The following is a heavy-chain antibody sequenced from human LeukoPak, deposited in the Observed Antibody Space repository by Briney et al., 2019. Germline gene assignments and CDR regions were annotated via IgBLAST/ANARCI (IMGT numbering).Heavy chain of an antibody. V-gene: IGHV3-48*01. CDR2: ISSSSSTI. CDR1: GFTFSSYG. CDR3: SGYPHWYYGMDV. D-gene: IGHD3-22*01. Sequence: GRSLRLSCAASGFTFSSYGMHWVRQAPGKGLEWVSYISSSSSTIYYADSVKGRFTISRDNAKNSLYLQMNSLRAEDTAVYYCSGYPHWYYGMDVWGQGTTVTVSS. J-gene: IGHJ6*02.